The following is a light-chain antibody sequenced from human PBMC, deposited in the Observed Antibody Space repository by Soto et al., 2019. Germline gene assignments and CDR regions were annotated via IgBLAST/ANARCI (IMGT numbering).Light chain of an antibody. V-gene: IGKV1-9*01. CDR1: QGSSNY. CDR3: QQLKSYPLT. Sequence: DIQLTQSPSFLSASVGDRVPITCRASQGSSNYFAWYQQKPGRAPKLLISAASTLQSGVPSRFSGSGSGTEFTLTISSLQPEDFATDYCQQLKSYPLTFGGGTKVEI. CDR2: AAS. J-gene: IGKJ4*01.